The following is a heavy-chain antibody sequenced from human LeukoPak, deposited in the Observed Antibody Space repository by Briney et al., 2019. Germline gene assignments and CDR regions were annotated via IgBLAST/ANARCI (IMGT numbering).Heavy chain of an antibody. V-gene: IGHV1-2*02. J-gene: IGHJ4*02. CDR3: ARARDGGYKVYDSDY. D-gene: IGHD5/OR15-5a*01. CDR2: INPNSGDT. CDR1: GYTFTGYY. Sequence: ASVTVTCKCSGYTFTGYYLHWVRQPPAQGLEWVGGINPNSGDTNYAEKFQGRVIMTRDGSISTAYMELRRLISDDTAIYYCARARDGGYKVYDSDYWGQGTLVSVSS.